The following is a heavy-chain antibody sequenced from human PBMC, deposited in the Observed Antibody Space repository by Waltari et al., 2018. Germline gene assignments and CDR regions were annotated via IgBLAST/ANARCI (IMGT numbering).Heavy chain of an antibody. CDR1: GCSLISPASY. V-gene: IGHV4-39*01. D-gene: IGHD3-22*01. CDR3: ARQDYYYVKGYFDL. J-gene: IGHJ2*01. CDR2: MYYSGST. Sequence: QLQLQVSGPVLVKPSETLSLSCAGSGCSLISPASYWGWVRQPPGKGLEFIGSMYYSGSTYYNPSLKSRVTISVDTSQNQFSLRLSSVTAADTAVYYCARQDYYYVKGYFDLWGRGTLVTVSS.